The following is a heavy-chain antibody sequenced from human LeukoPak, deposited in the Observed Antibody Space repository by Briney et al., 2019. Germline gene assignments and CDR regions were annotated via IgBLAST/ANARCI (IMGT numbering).Heavy chain of an antibody. Sequence: PGGSLRLSCAASGFTFSSYAMSWVRQAPGKGLEWVSAISGSGGSTYYADSVKGRFTISRDNSKNTLYLQMNSLRAEDTAVYYCAKVILEWLLYPTSLGFDYWGQGTLVTVSS. J-gene: IGHJ4*02. CDR3: AKVILEWLLYPTSLGFDY. V-gene: IGHV3-23*01. CDR2: ISGSGGST. CDR1: GFTFSSYA. D-gene: IGHD3-3*01.